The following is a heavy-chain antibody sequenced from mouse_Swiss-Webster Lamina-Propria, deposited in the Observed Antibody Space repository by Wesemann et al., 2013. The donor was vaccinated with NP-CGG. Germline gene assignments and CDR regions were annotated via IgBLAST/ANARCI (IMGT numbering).Heavy chain of an antibody. CDR2: INSNGGST. CDR3: ARSYYGNGY. D-gene: IGHD2-10*01. Sequence: GGGLVQPGGSLKLSCAASGFTFSSYGMSWVRQTPDKRLELVATINSNGGSTYYPDSVKGRFTISRDNAKNTLYLQMSSLKSEDTAMYYCARSYYGNGYWGQGTTLTVSS. CDR1: GFTFSSYG. V-gene: IGHV5-6-3*01. J-gene: IGHJ2*01.